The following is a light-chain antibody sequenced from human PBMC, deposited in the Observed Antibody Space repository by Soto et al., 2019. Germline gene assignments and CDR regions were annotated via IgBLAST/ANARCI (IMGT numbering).Light chain of an antibody. CDR3: QQYGSSGT. J-gene: IGKJ1*01. Sequence: IVMTQSPLSLPVTPGEPASISCRSSQSLLHSNGYNYLDWYQQKPGQPPRLLIYGASNRATGIPDRFSGSGSGTDFTLTISRLEPEDFAVYYCQQYGSSGTFGQGTKVDIK. V-gene: IGKV2-28*01. CDR2: GAS. CDR1: QSLLHSNGYNY.